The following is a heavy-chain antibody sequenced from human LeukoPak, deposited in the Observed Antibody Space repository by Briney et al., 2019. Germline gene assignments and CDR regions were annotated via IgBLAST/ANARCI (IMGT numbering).Heavy chain of an antibody. V-gene: IGHV3-7*01. D-gene: IGHD3-3*01. Sequence: GGSLRLSFAASGFTFRGYWMTWVRQAPGKGLEWGANLRPDGRDKYYADSVKGRFTISRDNAKNSLYLQMHGLRADDTAIYYCARDAYDDASESWGQGTPVTVSS. CDR3: ARDAYDDASES. CDR2: LRPDGRDK. J-gene: IGHJ5*02. CDR1: GFTFRGYW.